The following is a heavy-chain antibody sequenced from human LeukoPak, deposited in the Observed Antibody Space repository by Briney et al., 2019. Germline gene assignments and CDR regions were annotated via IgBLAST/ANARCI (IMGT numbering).Heavy chain of an antibody. D-gene: IGHD4-23*01. CDR2: IYTSGTT. CDR1: GDSITSDTYS. V-gene: IGHV4-61*02. J-gene: IGHJ4*02. Sequence: SETLSLTCTLSGDSITSDTYSWSWIRQPAGMQPEWIGRIYTSGTTNYNPSLRSRVTMSVDTSKNQFSLKLSSATAADTAVYYCARMGHLTYYGGNSGISGFDYWGQGTLVTVSS. CDR3: ARMGHLTYYGGNSGISGFDY.